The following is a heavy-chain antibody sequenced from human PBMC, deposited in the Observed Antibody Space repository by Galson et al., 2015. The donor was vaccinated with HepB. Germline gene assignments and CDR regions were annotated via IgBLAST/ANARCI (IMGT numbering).Heavy chain of an antibody. CDR3: ARDLRGYYGSGSEYGVFDY. J-gene: IGHJ4*02. Sequence: CAISGDIVSSNSAAWNWIRQSPSRGLEWLGRTYYRSKWYNDYAVSVKSRITINPDTSKNQFSLQLNSVTPEDTAVYYCARDLRGYYGSGSEYGVFDYWGQGTLVTVSS. V-gene: IGHV6-1*01. D-gene: IGHD3-10*01. CDR2: TYYRSKWYN. CDR1: GDIVSSNSAA.